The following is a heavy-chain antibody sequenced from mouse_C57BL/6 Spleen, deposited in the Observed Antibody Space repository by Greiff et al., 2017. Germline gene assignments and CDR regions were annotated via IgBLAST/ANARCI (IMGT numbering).Heavy chain of an antibody. CDR3: TGGSSIYFDY. CDR2: IRLKSDNYAT. D-gene: IGHD1-1*01. J-gene: IGHJ2*01. V-gene: IGHV6-3*01. CDR1: GFTFSNYW. Sequence: EVKLVESGGGLVQPGGSMKLSCVASGFTFSNYWMNWVRQSPEKGLEWVAQIRLKSDNYATHYAESVKGRFTISRDDSKSSVYLQMNNLRAEDTGIYYCTGGSSIYFDYWGQGTTLTVSS.